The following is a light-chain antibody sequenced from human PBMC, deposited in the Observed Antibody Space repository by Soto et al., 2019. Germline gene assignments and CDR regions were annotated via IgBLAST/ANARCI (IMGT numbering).Light chain of an antibody. J-gene: IGLJ1*01. V-gene: IGLV1-44*01. Sequence: QSVLTQPPSASGTPGQRVTISCSGSSSNIGSNTVNWYQQLPGTAPKLLIYSNNQRPSGVPDRFSGSKSGTSASLAISGLQSEDEADYYCAAWDDSLHGSYVFGAGTKVTV. CDR3: AAWDDSLHGSYV. CDR2: SNN. CDR1: SSNIGSNT.